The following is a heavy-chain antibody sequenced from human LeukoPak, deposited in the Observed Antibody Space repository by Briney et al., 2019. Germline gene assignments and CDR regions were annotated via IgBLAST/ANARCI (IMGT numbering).Heavy chain of an antibody. CDR1: GGSISSYC. J-gene: IGHJ6*02. CDR2: IYTRGST. CDR3: ARDRPPERARAGRLYYYYGMDV. V-gene: IGHV4-4*07. D-gene: IGHD1-14*01. Sequence: PSETQSLTCTVSGGSISSYCWSWIRQPDGKGLEWIGRIYTRGSTNYNPSLQNRVTMSIDTSKNQFSLKLSSVTAADTAVYYCARDRPPERARAGRLYYYYGMDVWGQGTTVTVSS.